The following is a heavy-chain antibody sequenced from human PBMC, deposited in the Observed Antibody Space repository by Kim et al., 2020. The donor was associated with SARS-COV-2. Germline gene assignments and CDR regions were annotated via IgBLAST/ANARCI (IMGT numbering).Heavy chain of an antibody. J-gene: IGHJ3*02. V-gene: IGHV4-39*01. D-gene: IGHD3-16*01. Sequence: KSRVTISVDTSKNQFSLKLSSVTAADTAVYYCARPPYRATKWGEDAFDIWGQGTMVTVSS. CDR3: ARPPYRATKWGEDAFDI.